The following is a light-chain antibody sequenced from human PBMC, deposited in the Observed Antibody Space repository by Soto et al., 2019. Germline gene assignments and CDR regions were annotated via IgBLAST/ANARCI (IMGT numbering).Light chain of an antibody. J-gene: IGLJ2*01. CDR1: SSNIGAGYD. CDR2: GNS. Sequence: QSVLTQPPSVSGAPGQRVTISCTGSSSNIGAGYDVHWYQQLPGTAPKLLIYGNSNRPSGVPDRFSGSKSGTSASLAITGLQDEDEADYCCQSYGSSLSALVFGGGTKLTVL. V-gene: IGLV1-40*01. CDR3: QSYGSSLSALV.